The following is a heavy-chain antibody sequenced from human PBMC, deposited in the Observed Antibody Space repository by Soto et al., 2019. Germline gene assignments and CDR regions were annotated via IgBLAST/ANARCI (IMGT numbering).Heavy chain of an antibody. CDR3: AKPLVGARIVGATNFFDY. Sequence: GSLRLSCAASGFTFSSYAMSWVRQAPGKGLEWVSAISGSGGSTYYADSVKGRFTISRDNSKNTLYLQMNSLRAEDTAVYYCAKPLVGARIVGATNFFDYWGQGTLVTVSS. CDR2: ISGSGGST. J-gene: IGHJ4*02. CDR1: GFTFSSYA. V-gene: IGHV3-23*01. D-gene: IGHD1-26*01.